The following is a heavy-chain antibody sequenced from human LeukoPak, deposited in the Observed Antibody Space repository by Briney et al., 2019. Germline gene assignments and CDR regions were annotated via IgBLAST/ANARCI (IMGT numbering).Heavy chain of an antibody. CDR3: TTRYCTNGVCARDY. D-gene: IGHD2-8*01. CDR2: IKSKTDGGTT. V-gene: IGHV3-15*01. CDR1: GFTFSNAW. J-gene: IGHJ4*02. Sequence: NAGGSLRLSCAASGFTFSNAWMSWVRQAPGKGLEWVGRIKSKTDGGTTDYAAPVKGRFTISRDDSKNTLYLQMNSLKTEDTAVYYCTTRYCTNGVCARDYWGQGTLVTVSS.